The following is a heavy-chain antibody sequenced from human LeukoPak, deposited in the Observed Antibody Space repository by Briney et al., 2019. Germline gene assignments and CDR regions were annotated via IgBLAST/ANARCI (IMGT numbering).Heavy chain of an antibody. V-gene: IGHV4-31*03. Sequence: PSETLSLTCTVSGGSISSGGYYWSWIRQHPGKGLEWIGYIYYSGSTYYNPSLESRVTISADTSKNQFSLKLSSVTAADTAVYYCARVMATIDPPSTNSDFDYWGQGTLVTVSS. CDR3: ARVMATIDPPSTNSDFDY. D-gene: IGHD5-24*01. J-gene: IGHJ4*02. CDR1: GGSISSGGYY. CDR2: IYYSGST.